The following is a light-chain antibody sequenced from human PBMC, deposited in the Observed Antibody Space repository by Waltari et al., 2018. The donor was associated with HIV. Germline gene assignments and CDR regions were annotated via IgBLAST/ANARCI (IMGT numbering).Light chain of an antibody. V-gene: IGKV3-20*01. J-gene: IGKJ2*01. CDR3: QQYGSSPYT. Sequence: EIVLTQSPGTLSLSPGDRATLSCKASQSVGNNYLAWYQQTPGQAPRLVIYGASSRATGITDRFSGSGSGTDFTLTISRLEPEDFAVYYCQQYGSSPYTFGQGTKLEIK. CDR1: QSVGNNY. CDR2: GAS.